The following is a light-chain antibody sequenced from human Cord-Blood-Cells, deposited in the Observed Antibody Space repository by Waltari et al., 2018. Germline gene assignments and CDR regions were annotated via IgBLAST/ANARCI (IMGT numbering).Light chain of an antibody. J-gene: IGKJ5*01. CDR2: AAS. CDR3: QQANSFPPT. CDR1: QGISSW. V-gene: IGKV1-12*01. Sequence: IQMTQPPSSVSASVGHIDTIPCRALQGISSWLACYQQKPGKAPKLLIYAASSLQSGVPSRFSGSGYGTDFTLTISSLQPEDYATYYCQQANSFPPTFGQGTRLEIK.